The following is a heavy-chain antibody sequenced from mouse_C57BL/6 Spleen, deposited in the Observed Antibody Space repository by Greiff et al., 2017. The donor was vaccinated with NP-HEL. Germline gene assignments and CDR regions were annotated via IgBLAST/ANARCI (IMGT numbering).Heavy chain of an antibody. CDR1: GFTFSDYY. CDR3: ARGRDYDDAMDY. D-gene: IGHD2-4*01. CDR2: INHDGSST. J-gene: IGHJ4*01. V-gene: IGHV5-16*01. Sequence: EVMLVESEGGLVQPGSSMKLSCTASGFTFSDYYMAWVRQVPEKGLEWVANINHDGSSTYYLDSLKSRFIISRDNAKNILYLQMSRLKSEDTATYYCARGRDYDDAMDYWGQGTSVTVSS.